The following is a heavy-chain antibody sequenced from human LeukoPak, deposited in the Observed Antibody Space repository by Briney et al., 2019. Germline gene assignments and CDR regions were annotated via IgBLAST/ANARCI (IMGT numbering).Heavy chain of an antibody. CDR1: GGSISSYY. Sequence: SETLSLTCTVSGGSISSYYWSWIRQPPGKGLEWIGYIYYSGSTNYNPSLKSRVTISVDTSKNQFSLKLSSVTAADTAVYYCARVDRVGGIAAAGTRGQGTLVTVSS. CDR3: ARVDRVGGIAAAGT. D-gene: IGHD6-13*01. CDR2: IYYSGST. V-gene: IGHV4-59*01. J-gene: IGHJ4*02.